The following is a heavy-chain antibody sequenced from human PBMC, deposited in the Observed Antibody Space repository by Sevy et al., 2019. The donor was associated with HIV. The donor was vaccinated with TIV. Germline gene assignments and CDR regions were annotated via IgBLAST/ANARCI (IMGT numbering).Heavy chain of an antibody. CDR1: GYTLTELS. Sequence: ASVKVSCKVSGYTLTELSMHWVRQAPGKGLEWMGSFDTEDGETLYAQKFQGRVTMTEDTSTDTAYKELSSLRSEDTAVYYCATNTDYGDSDYWGQGTLVTVSS. CDR3: ATNTDYGDSDY. CDR2: FDTEDGET. J-gene: IGHJ4*02. V-gene: IGHV1-24*01. D-gene: IGHD4-17*01.